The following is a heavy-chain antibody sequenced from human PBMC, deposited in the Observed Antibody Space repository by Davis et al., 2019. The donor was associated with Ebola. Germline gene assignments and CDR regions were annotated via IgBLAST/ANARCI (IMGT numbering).Heavy chain of an antibody. CDR3: ARGGLGYYYYGMDV. D-gene: IGHD6-19*01. CDR2: IYYSGST. V-gene: IGHV4-59*12. Sequence: SETLSLTCTVSGGSISSYYWSWIRQPPGKGLEWIGYIYYSGSTNYNPSLKSRVTISVDTSKNQFSLKLSSVTAADTAVYYCARGGLGYYYYGMDVWGKGTTVTVSS. CDR1: GGSISSYY. J-gene: IGHJ6*04.